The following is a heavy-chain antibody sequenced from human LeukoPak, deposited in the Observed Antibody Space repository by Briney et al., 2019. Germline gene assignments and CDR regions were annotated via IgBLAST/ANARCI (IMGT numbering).Heavy chain of an antibody. D-gene: IGHD4-11*01. J-gene: IGHJ4*02. CDR3: ARDDNYGIFVNVDY. V-gene: IGHV1-18*01. Sequence: WASVKVSCKTSGYSFILYGISWVRQAPGQGPEWMGWISTSTGDTKYTQKFQGRVTLTTDTSTSTAYMGLSSLRSDDTAVYYCARDDNYGIFVNVDYWGQGTLVTVSS. CDR1: GYSFILYG. CDR2: ISTSTGDT.